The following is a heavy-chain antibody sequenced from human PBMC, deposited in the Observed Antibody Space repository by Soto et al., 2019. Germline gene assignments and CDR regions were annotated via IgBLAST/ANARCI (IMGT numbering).Heavy chain of an antibody. V-gene: IGHV2-5*02. D-gene: IGHD3-3*01. CDR2: IYWDDDK. Sequence: QITLNESGPTQVKPRQTLTLTCTFSGFSLTTSVVGVGWIRQSPGKAPEWLALIYWDDDKRYSPSLKSRLTFTKDASKNQVVLTMADLDPADTATYYCAHRVLRTVFGLVTTTAIYFDFWGQGTPVAVSS. CDR3: AHRVLRTVFGLVTTTAIYFDF. J-gene: IGHJ4*02. CDR1: GFSLTTSVVG.